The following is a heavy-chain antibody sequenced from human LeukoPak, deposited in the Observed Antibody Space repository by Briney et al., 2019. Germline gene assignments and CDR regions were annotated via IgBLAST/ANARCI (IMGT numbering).Heavy chain of an antibody. CDR1: GYTFTDYY. CDR2: INPNSGGT. D-gene: IGHD3-22*01. Sequence: ASVKVSCKASGYTFTDYYMHWVRQAPGQGLEWMGWINPNSGGTNYAQKFQGRVTMTRDTSISTAYMELSRLRSGDTAVYYCARIKYYYDSSGYYVLDYWGQGTLVTVSS. CDR3: ARIKYYYDSSGYYVLDY. J-gene: IGHJ4*02. V-gene: IGHV1-2*02.